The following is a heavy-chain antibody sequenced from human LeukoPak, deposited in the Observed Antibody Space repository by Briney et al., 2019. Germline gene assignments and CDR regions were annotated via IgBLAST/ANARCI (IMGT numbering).Heavy chain of an antibody. D-gene: IGHD3-22*01. J-gene: IGHJ4*02. Sequence: ASVKVSCKASGYTFTGYYMHWVRQAPGRGLEWMGWMNPNSGNTGYAQKFQGRVTMTRNTSISTAYMELSSLRSEDTAVYYCARGHYYDSSGYYPDYWGQGTLVTVSS. CDR3: ARGHYYDSSGYYPDY. CDR1: GYTFTGYY. CDR2: MNPNSGNT. V-gene: IGHV1-8*02.